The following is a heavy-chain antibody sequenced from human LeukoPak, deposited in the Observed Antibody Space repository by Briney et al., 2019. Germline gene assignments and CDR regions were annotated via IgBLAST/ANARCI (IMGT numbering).Heavy chain of an antibody. V-gene: IGHV1-46*01. CDR3: ARDKDCSGGSCYSFDY. Sequence: ASVKVSCKASGGTFSSYAISWVRQAPGQGLEWMGIINPSGGSTSYAQKFQGRVTMTRDTSTSTVYMELSSLRSEDTAVYYCARDKDCSGGSCYSFDYWGQGTLVTVSS. J-gene: IGHJ4*02. CDR2: INPSGGST. CDR1: GGTFSSYA. D-gene: IGHD2-15*01.